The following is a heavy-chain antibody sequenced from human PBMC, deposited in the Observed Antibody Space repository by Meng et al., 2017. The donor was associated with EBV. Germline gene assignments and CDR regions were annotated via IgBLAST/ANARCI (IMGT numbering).Heavy chain of an antibody. Sequence: GQLGHEGAVGRKPGPSGKVSCKGSGNNFNNFGISWVRQAPGQGLEWMGDITPVFGIANYAESFQGRVTISADTSTRTAYMDLSSLRSDDTAVYYCVRDLWLRIGECVWGQGTLVTVSS. CDR1: GNNFNNFG. V-gene: IGHV1-69*17. CDR2: ITPVFGIA. D-gene: IGHD5-12*01. CDR3: VRDLWLRIGECV. J-gene: IGHJ4*02.